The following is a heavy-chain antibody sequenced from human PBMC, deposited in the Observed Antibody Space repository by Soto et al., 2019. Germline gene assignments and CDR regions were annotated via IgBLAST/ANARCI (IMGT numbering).Heavy chain of an antibody. D-gene: IGHD3-9*01. CDR2: IKTKTNVGTR. Sequence: GGSLRLSCAASGFPFSDAWMSWVRQAPGKGLERVARIKTKTNVGTRDYAAPVKGRFTISRDDSKNTLYLQMNSLKTEDTAVYYCTAFNILTGSNFDSWGQGTLVTVSS. CDR1: GFPFSDAW. CDR3: TAFNILTGSNFDS. V-gene: IGHV3-15*01. J-gene: IGHJ4*02.